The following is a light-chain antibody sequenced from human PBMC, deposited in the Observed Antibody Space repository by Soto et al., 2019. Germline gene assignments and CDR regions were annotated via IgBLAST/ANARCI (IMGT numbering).Light chain of an antibody. CDR1: QSLLHSNGYNY. Sequence: DIVMTQSPDSLPVTPGEPASISCRSSQSLLHSNGYNYLDWYLQKPGQSPQLLIYLGSNRASGVPDRFSGSGSGTDFTLKISRVEAEDVGVYYCMQALQTPLFGQGTRLEIK. CDR2: LGS. V-gene: IGKV2-28*01. CDR3: MQALQTPL. J-gene: IGKJ5*01.